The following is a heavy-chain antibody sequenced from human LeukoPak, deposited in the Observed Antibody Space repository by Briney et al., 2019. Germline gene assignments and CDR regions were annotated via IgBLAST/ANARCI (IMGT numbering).Heavy chain of an antibody. CDR2: IWRDGRNK. CDR3: ARDRGSDDPIDY. V-gene: IGHV3-33*01. D-gene: IGHD2-15*01. Sequence: GGSLRLSCAASGFTFNKYGMHWVRQAPGKGLEWVAVIWRDGRNKYYADSVKGRFTVSRDNSKNTLYLQMSSLRAEDTAVYYCARDRGSDDPIDYWGQGTPVAVSA. CDR1: GFTFNKYG. J-gene: IGHJ4*02.